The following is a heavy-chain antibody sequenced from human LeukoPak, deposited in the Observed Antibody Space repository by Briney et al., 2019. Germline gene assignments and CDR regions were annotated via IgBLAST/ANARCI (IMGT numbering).Heavy chain of an antibody. Sequence: GGSLRLSCVVSRFTFSSCSMNWVRQAPGKGLEWVSYIISSSTTRYYADSVKGRFTISRDNAKNSLYLQMNSLRDEDSAVYYCARDPHIAAAGTIFDYWGQGTLVTVSS. D-gene: IGHD6-13*01. CDR1: RFTFSSCS. V-gene: IGHV3-48*02. J-gene: IGHJ4*02. CDR3: ARDPHIAAAGTIFDY. CDR2: IISSSTTR.